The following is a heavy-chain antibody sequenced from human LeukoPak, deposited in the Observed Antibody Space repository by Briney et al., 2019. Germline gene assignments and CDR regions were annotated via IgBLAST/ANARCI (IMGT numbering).Heavy chain of an antibody. V-gene: IGHV4-59*08. CDR2: IYYSGST. D-gene: IGHD3-10*01. J-gene: IGHJ5*02. CDR3: AKGRGSGNYNWFDP. CDR1: GGSISSYY. Sequence: SETLSLTCTVSGGSISSYYWSWIRQPPGKGLEWIGYIYYSGSTNYNPSHKSRVTISVDTSKNQFSLKLSSVTAADTAVYYCAKGRGSGNYNWFDPWGQGTLVTVSS.